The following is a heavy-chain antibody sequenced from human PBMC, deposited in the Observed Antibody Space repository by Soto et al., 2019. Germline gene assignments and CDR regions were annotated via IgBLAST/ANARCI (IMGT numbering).Heavy chain of an antibody. V-gene: IGHV5-51*01. CDR2: IYPGDSDT. CDR3: ARHVSGYDGTQPTPFDY. J-gene: IGHJ4*02. Sequence: PGESLKISCKGSGYSFTSYWIGWVRQMPGKGLEWMGIIYPGDSDTRYSPSFQGQVTISADKSISTAYLQWSSLKASDTSMYYCARHVSGYDGTQPTPFDYWGQGTLVTVSS. CDR1: GYSFTSYW. D-gene: IGHD5-12*01.